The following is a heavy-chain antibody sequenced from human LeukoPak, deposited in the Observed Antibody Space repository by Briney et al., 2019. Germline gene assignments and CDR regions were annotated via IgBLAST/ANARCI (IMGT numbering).Heavy chain of an antibody. CDR1: GFTFSSYA. J-gene: IGHJ3*02. V-gene: IGHV3-30-3*01. CDR2: ISYDGSNK. Sequence: PGGSLRLSCAASGFTFSSYAMHWVRQAPGKGLEWVVVISYDGSNKYYADSVKGRFTISRDNSKNTLYLQMNSLRAEDTAVYYCARDPAVDAFDIWGQGTMVTVSS. D-gene: IGHD6-25*01. CDR3: ARDPAVDAFDI.